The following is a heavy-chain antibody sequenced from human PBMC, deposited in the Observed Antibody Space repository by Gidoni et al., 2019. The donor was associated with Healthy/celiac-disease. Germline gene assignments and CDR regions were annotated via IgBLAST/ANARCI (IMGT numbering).Heavy chain of an antibody. CDR3: ARLGATGGYYFDY. Sequence: QVQLQQWGAGLLKPSETLSLTCAVYGGSFSGYYWSWIRQPPGKGLEWIGEINHSGSTNYNPSLKSRVTISVDTSKNQFSLKLSSVTAADTAVYYCARLGATGGYYFDYWGQGTLVTVSS. D-gene: IGHD1-26*01. CDR2: INHSGST. CDR1: GGSFSGYY. J-gene: IGHJ4*02. V-gene: IGHV4-34*01.